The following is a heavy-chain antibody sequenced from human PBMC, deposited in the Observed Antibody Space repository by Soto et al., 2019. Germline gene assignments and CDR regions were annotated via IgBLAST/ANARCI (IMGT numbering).Heavy chain of an antibody. Sequence: AGGSLRLSCAASGFTFNTYEMHWVRQAPGKGLEWVSYISGSGGTIYYADSVKGRFTISRDNAKKSLYLRMNSLRAEDTAVYYCERDLTVTTDDHWGQGTLVTVSS. V-gene: IGHV3-48*03. CDR1: GFTFNTYE. J-gene: IGHJ5*02. CDR3: ERDLTVTTDDH. CDR2: ISGSGGTI. D-gene: IGHD4-17*01.